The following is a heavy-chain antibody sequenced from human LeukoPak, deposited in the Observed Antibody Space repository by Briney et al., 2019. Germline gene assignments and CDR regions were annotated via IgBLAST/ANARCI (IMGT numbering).Heavy chain of an antibody. CDR2: INPNSGGT. J-gene: IGHJ6*03. CDR3: ARIARHSYCYYYMDV. Sequence: ASVKVSCKASGYTFTGYYMHWVRQAPGQGLEWMGWINPNSGGTNYAQKFQGRVTMTRDTSISTAYMELSRLRSDDTAVYYCARIARHSYCYYYMDVWGKGTTVTVSS. D-gene: IGHD6-6*01. CDR1: GYTFTGYY. V-gene: IGHV1-2*02.